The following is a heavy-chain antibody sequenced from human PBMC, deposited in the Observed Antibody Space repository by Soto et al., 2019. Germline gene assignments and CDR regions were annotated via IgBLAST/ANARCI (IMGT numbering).Heavy chain of an antibody. J-gene: IGHJ3*02. V-gene: IGHV1-58*01. D-gene: IGHD1-1*01. CDR1: GFTFTSSA. CDR2: IVVGSGNT. CDR3: AAVRSVRAFRTTDDAFDI. Sequence: SVKVSCKASGFTFTSSAVQWVRQARGQRLEWIGWIVVGSGNTNYAQKFQERVTITRDMSTSTAYMELSSLRSEDTAVYYCAAVRSVRAFRTTDDAFDIWGQGTMVTVSS.